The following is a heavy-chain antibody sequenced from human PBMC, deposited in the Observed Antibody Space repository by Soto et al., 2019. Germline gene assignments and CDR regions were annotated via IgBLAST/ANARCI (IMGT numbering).Heavy chain of an antibody. CDR3: ARVEIGQLAKIGYGMDV. CDR1: GWSFSGYY. D-gene: IGHD6-6*01. V-gene: IGHV4-34*01. J-gene: IGHJ6*02. Sequence: SETLSLPCAVYGWSFSGYYWSWIRQPPGKGLEWIGEINHSGSTNYNPSLKSRVTISVDTSKNQFSLKLSSVTAADTAVYYCARVEIGQLAKIGYGMDVWGQGTTVTVYS. CDR2: INHSGST.